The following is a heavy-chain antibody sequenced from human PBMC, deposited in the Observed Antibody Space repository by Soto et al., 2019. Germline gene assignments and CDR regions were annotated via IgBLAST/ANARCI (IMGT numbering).Heavy chain of an antibody. V-gene: IGHV4-38-2*02. CDR2: IYNSGST. CDR3: ARDHLRGYYDSSGVDH. CDR1: GYSISRGYY. Sequence: SETLSLTCAVSGYSISRGYYWGWIRQPPGKGLEWIGSIYNSGSTYYTPSLKSRVTISVDTSKNQFSLKLSSVTAADTAVYYCARDHLRGYYDSSGVDHWGQGPLVTVS. J-gene: IGHJ4*02. D-gene: IGHD3-22*01.